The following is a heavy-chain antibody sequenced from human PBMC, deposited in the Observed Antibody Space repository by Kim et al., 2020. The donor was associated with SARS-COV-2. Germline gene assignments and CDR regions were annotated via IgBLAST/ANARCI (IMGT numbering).Heavy chain of an antibody. D-gene: IGHD3-22*01. CDR3: ARESPYYDSSGYTFDP. CDR1: STSYY. CDR2: TNPNGAST. V-gene: IGHV1-46*01. Sequence: STSYYMHWVVQSAGKELEWMGITNPNGASTSYAQRFQGRVTMTRDTSTSTVYMELSSLRSEDTAVYYCARESPYYDSSGYTFDPWGQGTLAT. J-gene: IGHJ5*02.